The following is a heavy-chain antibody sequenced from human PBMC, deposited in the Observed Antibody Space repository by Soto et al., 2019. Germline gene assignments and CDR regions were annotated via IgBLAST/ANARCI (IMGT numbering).Heavy chain of an antibody. J-gene: IGHJ4*02. CDR1: GLTLSDHY. CDR3: ARGVRDSSGYFYFDY. CDR2: TRNKANSYTT. V-gene: IGHV3-72*01. D-gene: IGHD3-22*01. Sequence: EVQLVESGGDLVQPGGSLRLSCAASGLTLSDHYIDWVRQAPGNGLEWVGRTRNKANSYTTEYAASVKGRFTISRDDSKTSLYLQMNSLKTEDTAVYYCARGVRDSSGYFYFDYWGQGTLVTVSS.